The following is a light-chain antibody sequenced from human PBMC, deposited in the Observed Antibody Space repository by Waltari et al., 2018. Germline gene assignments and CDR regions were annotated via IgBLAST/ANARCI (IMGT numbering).Light chain of an antibody. CDR3: QQRNNWPPIT. J-gene: IGKJ5*01. CDR2: DAS. Sequence: EIVLTQSPATLSLSPGERATLSCRASQSVSSDIAWYQHKPGQAPRLLICDASNRAGGVPARFTGSGSGTDFTLTISSLEPEDFAVYYCQQRNNWPPITFGQGTRLEIK. V-gene: IGKV3-11*01. CDR1: QSVSSD.